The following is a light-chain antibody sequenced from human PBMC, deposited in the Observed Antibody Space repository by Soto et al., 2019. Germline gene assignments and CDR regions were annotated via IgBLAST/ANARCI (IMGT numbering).Light chain of an antibody. CDR3: QQSYSTSWT. CDR1: QSVSSH. Sequence: DIVMTQSPATLSVSPGERATLSCRASQSVSSHLAWYQQKPGQAPRLLIYGASTRATGIPARFSGSGSGTEFTLTISSLQPEDFATYYCQQSYSTSWTFGQGTKVDIK. CDR2: GAS. V-gene: IGKV3-15*01. J-gene: IGKJ1*01.